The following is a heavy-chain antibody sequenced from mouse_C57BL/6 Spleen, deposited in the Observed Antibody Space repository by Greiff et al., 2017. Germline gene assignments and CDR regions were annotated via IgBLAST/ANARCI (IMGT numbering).Heavy chain of an antibody. V-gene: IGHV5-17*01. J-gene: IGHJ4*01. D-gene: IGHD2-4*01. CDR2: ISSGSSTI. CDR3: ARLGITKAMDY. Sequence: EVQRVESGGGLVKPGGSLKLSCAASGFTFSGYGMHWVRQAPEKGLEWVAYISSGSSTIYYADTVKGRFTISRDNAKNTLFLQMSSLRSEDTAMYYCARLGITKAMDYWGQGTSVTVSS. CDR1: GFTFSGYG.